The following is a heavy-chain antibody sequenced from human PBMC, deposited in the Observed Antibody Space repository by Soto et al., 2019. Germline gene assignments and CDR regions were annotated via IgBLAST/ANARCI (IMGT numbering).Heavy chain of an antibody. CDR1: GASISSSY. J-gene: IGHJ3*02. CDR3: ARGYYDSRGQSNTFDI. CDR2: VYYRGST. D-gene: IGHD3-22*01. V-gene: IGHV4-59*01. Sequence: SETLSLTCTVSGASISSSYWSWIRQSPGKGLEWIGYVYYRGSTNYNPSLKSRVTISVDTSKNQFSLKLSSVTAADTAVYYCARGYYDSRGQSNTFDIWGQGTMVTVSS.